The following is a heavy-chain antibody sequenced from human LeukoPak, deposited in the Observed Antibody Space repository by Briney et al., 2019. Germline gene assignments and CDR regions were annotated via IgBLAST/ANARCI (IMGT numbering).Heavy chain of an antibody. D-gene: IGHD5-18*01. CDR2: IRFDGSDK. V-gene: IGHV3-30*02. Sequence: PGGSLRLSCAASGFIFSSYGMHWVRQAPGKGLEWVAFIRFDGSDKHYADSVKGRFTISRDNSKNALYLQMNSLRAEDTAVYYCAKDLFVEGGYSYGHSSDYWGQGTLVTVSS. J-gene: IGHJ4*02. CDR1: GFIFSSYG. CDR3: AKDLFVEGGYSYGHSSDY.